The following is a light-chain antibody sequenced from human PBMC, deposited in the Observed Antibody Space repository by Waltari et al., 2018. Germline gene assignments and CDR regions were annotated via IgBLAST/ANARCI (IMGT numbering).Light chain of an antibody. V-gene: IGLV9-49*01. CDR2: VGTGGIVG. J-gene: IGLJ3*02. Sequence: QPVLTQPPSASASLGASVTLTCTLSSGYSNYKVDWYQQRPGKGPRFVMRVGTGGIVGSRGDGIPVRFSVLGSGLNRYLTIKDIREEDESDYHCGADHGSGSNFGWVFGGGTKLTVL. CDR3: GADHGSGSNFGWV. CDR1: SGYSNYK.